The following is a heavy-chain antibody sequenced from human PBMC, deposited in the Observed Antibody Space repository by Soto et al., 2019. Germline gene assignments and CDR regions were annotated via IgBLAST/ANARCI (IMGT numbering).Heavy chain of an antibody. D-gene: IGHD1-7*01. CDR2: IYSGGST. CDR1: GFTVSSNY. CDR3: ARAPNWNYPYYFDY. V-gene: IGHV3-53*01. Sequence: EVQLVESGGGLIQPGGSLRLSCAASGFTVSSNYMSWVRQAPGKGLEWVSIIYSGGSTYYADSVNGRFTISRDNSNNTLYLQMNPLRVDDTAVYYCARAPNWNYPYYFDYWGQGTLVTVSS. J-gene: IGHJ4*02.